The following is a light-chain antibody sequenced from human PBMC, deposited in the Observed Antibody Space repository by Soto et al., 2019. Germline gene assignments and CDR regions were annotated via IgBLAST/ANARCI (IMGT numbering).Light chain of an antibody. CDR3: QQYRNWPHT. CDR2: GAS. Sequence: EIVLTQSPATLSVSPGERVTLCCRASQSVDIKLAWYQQKPGQAPRLLIYGASTRATDMPARFSGRGSGTEFTLTISSLQSEDYAVYYCQQYRNWPHTFGQGTKVDIK. J-gene: IGKJ1*01. CDR1: QSVDIK. V-gene: IGKV3-15*01.